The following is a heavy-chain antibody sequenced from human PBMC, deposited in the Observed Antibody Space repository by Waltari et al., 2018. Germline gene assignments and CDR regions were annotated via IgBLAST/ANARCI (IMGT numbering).Heavy chain of an antibody. Sequence: EVQLVESGGGLIQPGGSLRLSCAASGFTVSRNSMSWVRQAPGKGLEWVSVIYSGGSTYYADSVKGRFTISRDNSKNTLYLQMNSLRAEDTAVYYCAREQWLSYYYYYGMDVWGQGTTVTVSS. D-gene: IGHD6-19*01. CDR2: IYSGGST. V-gene: IGHV3-53*01. CDR1: GFTVSRNS. CDR3: AREQWLSYYYYYGMDV. J-gene: IGHJ6*02.